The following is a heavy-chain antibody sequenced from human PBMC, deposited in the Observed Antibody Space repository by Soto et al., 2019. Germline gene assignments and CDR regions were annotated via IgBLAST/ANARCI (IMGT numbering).Heavy chain of an antibody. Sequence: QVQLVQSGGGVVQPGRSLRLSCAGSGFTFSSYGIHWXXXAXGKGXXWVALISYDGGNEKYTESVKDRFTISRDDSHNVAYLQMSSLRNEDTAMYYCAKDRYSGTYPTDFDYLGQVSLVTVSS. V-gene: IGHV3-30*18. CDR3: AKDRYSGTYPTDFDY. CDR1: GFTFSSYG. D-gene: IGHD1-26*01. CDR2: ISYDGGNE. J-gene: IGHJ4*02.